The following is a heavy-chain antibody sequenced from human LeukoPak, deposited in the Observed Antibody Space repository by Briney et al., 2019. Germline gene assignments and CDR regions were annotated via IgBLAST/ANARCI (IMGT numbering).Heavy chain of an antibody. CDR2: INHSGST. J-gene: IGHJ5*02. Sequence: SETLSLTCTVSGGSISSSSYYWGWIRQPPGKGLEWIGEINHSGSTNYNPSLKSRVTISVDTSKNQFSLKLSSVTAADTAVYYCARALVVVVPAAIPLGWFDPWGQGTLVTVSS. D-gene: IGHD2-2*01. V-gene: IGHV4-39*07. CDR1: GGSISSSSYY. CDR3: ARALVVVVPAAIPLGWFDP.